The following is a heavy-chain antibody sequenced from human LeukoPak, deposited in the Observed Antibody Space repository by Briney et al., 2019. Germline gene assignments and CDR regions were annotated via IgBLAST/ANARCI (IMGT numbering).Heavy chain of an antibody. Sequence: SETLSLTCTIFGDSVSRSDSYWDWIRQPRGKGLERIGTIYYSGRTYYSPSLKSRVTLSVDMSNNQFSLTLSSVTAADTALSFCARRRYYDSSGYLEWGQGTLVTVSS. V-gene: IGHV4-39*01. CDR2: IYYSGRT. D-gene: IGHD3-22*01. CDR1: GDSVSRSDSY. CDR3: ARRRYYDSSGYLE. J-gene: IGHJ1*01.